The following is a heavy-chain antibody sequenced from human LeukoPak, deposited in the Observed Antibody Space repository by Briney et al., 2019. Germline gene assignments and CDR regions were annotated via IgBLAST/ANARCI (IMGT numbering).Heavy chain of an antibody. V-gene: IGHV3-53*01. Sequence: GGSLRLSCAASGFTVSSNYMNWVRQAPGKGLEWVSVIYSGGSTYYADSVKGRFTISRDNSKNALYLQMNSLRADDTAVYYCARGTIFGVDPYYYYGMDVWGQGTTVTVSS. CDR1: GFTVSSNY. CDR2: IYSGGST. J-gene: IGHJ6*02. D-gene: IGHD3-3*01. CDR3: ARGTIFGVDPYYYYGMDV.